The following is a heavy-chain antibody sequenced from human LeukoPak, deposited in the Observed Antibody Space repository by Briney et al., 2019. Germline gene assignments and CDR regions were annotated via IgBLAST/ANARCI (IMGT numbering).Heavy chain of an antibody. Sequence: GGSRRFSCAAPGFTFSTYSMNWGRQAPGKRLERLSYISSSLSTIFYADSVKGRFTISRDNAKNSLYLQMSSLRREDTAVYFCVRGPRYSGYDYFDYWGQGTLVTVSS. CDR2: ISSSLSTI. V-gene: IGHV3-48*01. CDR1: GFTFSTYS. J-gene: IGHJ4*02. D-gene: IGHD5-12*01. CDR3: VRGPRYSGYDYFDY.